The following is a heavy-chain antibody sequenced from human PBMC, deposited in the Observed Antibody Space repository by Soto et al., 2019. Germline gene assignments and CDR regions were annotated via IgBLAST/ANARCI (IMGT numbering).Heavy chain of an antibody. J-gene: IGHJ4*02. V-gene: IGHV3-7*03. CDR3: ASSPHKDSRPDY. CDR1: GFTFSSYW. CDR2: IKYDGSEK. Sequence: PGGSLRLSCAASGFTFSSYWMSWVRQAPGRGLEWMANIKYDGSEKYYVDSVKGGLTISRDNAKNSLYLQMNSLRAEDTAVYYCASSPHKDSRPDYWGQGTLVTVSS. D-gene: IGHD3-22*01.